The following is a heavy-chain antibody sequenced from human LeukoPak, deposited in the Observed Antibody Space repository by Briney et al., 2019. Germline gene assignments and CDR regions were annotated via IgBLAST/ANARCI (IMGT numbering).Heavy chain of an antibody. D-gene: IGHD1-26*01. CDR2: IKQDGSQK. Sequence: GGSLRLSCAASGFTFNNYWMTWVRQAPGKGLEWVANIKQDGSQKYYVDSVKGRFTISRDNAKNSVYLQMNSLRAGDTGLYYCARSGEFAFDIWGQGTMVTVSS. CDR1: GFTFNNYW. J-gene: IGHJ3*02. CDR3: ARSGEFAFDI. V-gene: IGHV3-7*01.